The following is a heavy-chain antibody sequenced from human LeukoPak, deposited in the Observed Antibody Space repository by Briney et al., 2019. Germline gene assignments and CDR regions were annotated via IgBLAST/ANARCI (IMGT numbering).Heavy chain of an antibody. J-gene: IGHJ4*02. CDR2: ISGDGYTR. V-gene: IGHV3-23*01. Sequence: GGSLRLSCAASGFTFSSYGMHWVRQAPGEGLQWVAAISGDGYTRYYADSVKGRFSISRDNSKNTVYLQMNSLRAEDTALYYCARWLSSYEYWGQGTLVTVSS. D-gene: IGHD3-22*01. CDR1: GFTFSSYG. CDR3: ARWLSSYEY.